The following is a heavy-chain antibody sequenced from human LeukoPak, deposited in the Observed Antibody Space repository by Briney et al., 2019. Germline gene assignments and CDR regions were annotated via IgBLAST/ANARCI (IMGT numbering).Heavy chain of an antibody. Sequence: GGSLRLSCAASGFTFSSYSMNWVRQAPGKGLEWVSSISGSSSYIYYADSVKGRFTISRDNAKNSLYLQMNSLRAEDTAVYYCARSTHYYDSTYTLAFDIWGQGTMVTVSS. V-gene: IGHV3-21*01. CDR2: ISGSSSYI. J-gene: IGHJ3*02. CDR3: ARSTHYYDSTYTLAFDI. CDR1: GFTFSSYS. D-gene: IGHD3-22*01.